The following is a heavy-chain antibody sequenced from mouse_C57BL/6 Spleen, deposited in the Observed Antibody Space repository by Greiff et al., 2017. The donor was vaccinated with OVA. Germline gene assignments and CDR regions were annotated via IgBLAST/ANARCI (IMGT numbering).Heavy chain of an antibody. CDR3: ARTGGYYSNSAWFAY. D-gene: IGHD2-5*01. J-gene: IGHJ3*01. Sequence: VKLVESGPGLVAPSQSLSITCTVSGFSLTSYGVHWVRQPPGKGLEWLVVIWSDGSTTYNSALKSRLSISKDNSKSQVFLKMNSLQTDDTAMYYCARTGGYYSNSAWFAYWGQGTLVTVSA. CDR1: GFSLTSYG. CDR2: IWSDGST. V-gene: IGHV2-6*03.